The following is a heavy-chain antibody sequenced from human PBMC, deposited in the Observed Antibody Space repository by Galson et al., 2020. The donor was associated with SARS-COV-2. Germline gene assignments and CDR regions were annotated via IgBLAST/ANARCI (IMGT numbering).Heavy chain of an antibody. Sequence: SETLSLTCTVSGGSIGSGDYYCSWVRQTPGKGLEWIGYMYYTGSSYYNSSLKRRSTISLDTSKNKFSLSLSSVTAADTAVYFCASGRESSGRFDYWGQGSLVTVSS. J-gene: IGHJ4*02. CDR2: MYYTGSS. CDR1: GGSIGSGDYY. V-gene: IGHV4-30-4*01. CDR3: ASGRESSGRFDY.